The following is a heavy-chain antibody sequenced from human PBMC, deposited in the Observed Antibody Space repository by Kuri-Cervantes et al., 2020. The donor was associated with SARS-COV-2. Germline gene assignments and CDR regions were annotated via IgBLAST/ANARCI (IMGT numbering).Heavy chain of an antibody. CDR2: IYYSGST. D-gene: IGHD1-26*01. J-gene: IGHJ4*02. Sequence: SETLSLTCTVSGGSVSSGSYYWSWIRQPPGKGLGWIGYIYYSGSTNYNPSLKSRVTISVNTSKNQFSLELSSVTAADTAVYYCARDSGGSYRDFDYWGQGILVTVSS. CDR3: ARDSGGSYRDFDY. V-gene: IGHV4-61*01. CDR1: GGSVSSGSYY.